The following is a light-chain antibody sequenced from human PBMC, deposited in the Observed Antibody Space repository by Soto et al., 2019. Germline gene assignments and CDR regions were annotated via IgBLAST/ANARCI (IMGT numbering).Light chain of an antibody. CDR3: SSYTKSFTVG. CDR2: EVS. J-gene: IGLJ2*01. Sequence: QSALTQPDSLSGSPGQSITISCTGTSSDVGGYNYVSWYQQHPVQAPKLMIYEVSNRPSDTSNRFSGSKSGNTASLTISWLQAEDEANYYCSSYTKSFTVGFGGVTKLSVL. V-gene: IGLV2-14*01. CDR1: SSDVGGYNY.